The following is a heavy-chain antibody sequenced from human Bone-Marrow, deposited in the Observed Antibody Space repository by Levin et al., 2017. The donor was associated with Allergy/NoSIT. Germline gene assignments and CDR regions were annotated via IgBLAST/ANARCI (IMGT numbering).Heavy chain of an antibody. Sequence: TSETLSLTCSVAGASVSSASYYWAWIRQPPGKGLEWIGSIYYTGNTYYNPSLKSRVTISIDTSRNLFALKLSSVTATDTALYYCASYGSGAPGVWGQGTLVTVSS. CDR1: GASVSSASYY. J-gene: IGHJ4*02. CDR3: ASYGSGAPGV. D-gene: IGHD3-10*01. V-gene: IGHV4-39*02. CDR2: IYYTGNT.